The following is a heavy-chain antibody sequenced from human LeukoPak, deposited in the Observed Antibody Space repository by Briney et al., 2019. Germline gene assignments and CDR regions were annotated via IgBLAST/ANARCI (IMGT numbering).Heavy chain of an antibody. CDR1: GGSISSYY. D-gene: IGHD6-13*01. J-gene: IGHJ5*02. V-gene: IGHV4-4*07. CDR2: IHTRGGT. CDR3: ARQRGYSWFDP. Sequence: SETLSLTCSVSGGSISSYYWSWVRQPAGKGLEWIGRIHTRGGTEYNPSLKSRVTMSVDTSKNPFSLKLSSVTAADTAVYHRARQRGYSWFDPWGQGTLVTVSS.